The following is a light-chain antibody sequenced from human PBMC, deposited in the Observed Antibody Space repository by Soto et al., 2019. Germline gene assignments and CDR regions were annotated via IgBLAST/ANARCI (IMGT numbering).Light chain of an antibody. J-gene: IGLJ2*01. CDR2: EVI. CDR1: SSDVGGSNY. Sequence: QSALTQPASVSGSPGQSITISCTGTSSDVGGSNYVSWYQQHPGKAPRLVIFEVINRPSGVSYRFSGSKSGNTASLTISGLQAGDDADYYCSSYTASNTVVFGGGTKLTV. V-gene: IGLV2-14*01. CDR3: SSYTASNTVV.